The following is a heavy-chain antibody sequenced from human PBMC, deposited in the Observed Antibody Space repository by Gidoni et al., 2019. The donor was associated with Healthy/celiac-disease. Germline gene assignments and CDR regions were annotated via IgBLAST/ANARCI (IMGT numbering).Heavy chain of an antibody. J-gene: IGHJ3*02. CDR1: GFTFRSYA. D-gene: IGHD2-15*01. CDR2: IAYDGSNK. CDR3: ANIHTVVTHHDAFDI. Sequence: QVQLVESGGGVVQHGRSLRLSCSASGFTFRSYAMHWVRQAPGKGLEWVAVIAYDGSNKYYADSVKGRFTISRDNSKNTMYLQMNSLRAEDTAVYYCANIHTVVTHHDAFDIWGKGTMVTVSS. V-gene: IGHV3-30*04.